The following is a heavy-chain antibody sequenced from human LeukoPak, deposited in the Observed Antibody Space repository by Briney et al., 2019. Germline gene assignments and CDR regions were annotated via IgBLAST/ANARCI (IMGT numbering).Heavy chain of an antibody. D-gene: IGHD2-15*01. CDR1: GLTFSSYA. CDR3: AKGSIYCSGGSCYRGLFDY. J-gene: IGHJ4*02. CDR2: ISGSGGST. V-gene: IGHV3-23*01. Sequence: GGSLRLSCAASGLTFSSYAMSWVRQAPGKGLEWVSAISGSGGSTYYADSVKGRFTISRDNPKNTLYLQMNSLRAEDTAVYYCAKGSIYCSGGSCYRGLFDYWGQGTLVTVSS.